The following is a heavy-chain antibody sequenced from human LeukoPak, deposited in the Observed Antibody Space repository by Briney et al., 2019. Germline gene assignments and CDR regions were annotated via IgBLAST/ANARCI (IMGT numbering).Heavy chain of an antibody. V-gene: IGHV1-24*01. CDR1: GYTLTELS. J-gene: IGHJ6*02. CDR3: ARLRCGGDCPYYYYGMDV. Sequence: ASVKVSCKVSGYTLTELSMHWVRQAPGKGLEWMGGFDPEDGETIYAQKFQGRVTMTEDTSTDTAYMELSSQRSEDTAVYYCARLRCGGDCPYYYYGMDVWGQGTTVTVSS. D-gene: IGHD2-21*02. CDR2: FDPEDGET.